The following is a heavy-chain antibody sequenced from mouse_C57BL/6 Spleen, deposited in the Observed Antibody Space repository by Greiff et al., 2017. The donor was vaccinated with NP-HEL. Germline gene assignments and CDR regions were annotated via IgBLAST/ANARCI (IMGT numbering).Heavy chain of an antibody. V-gene: IGHV5-17*01. CDR2: ISSGSSTI. J-gene: IGHJ4*01. CDR1: GFTFSDYG. D-gene: IGHD1-1*01. Sequence: EVMLVESGGGLVKPGGSLKLSCAASGFTFSDYGMHWVRQAPEKGLEWVAYISSGSSTIYYADTVKGRFTISRDNAKNTLFLQMTSLRSEETAMYYWARPDWMTTVVADYAMDYWGQGTSVTVSS. CDR3: ARPDWMTTVVADYAMDY.